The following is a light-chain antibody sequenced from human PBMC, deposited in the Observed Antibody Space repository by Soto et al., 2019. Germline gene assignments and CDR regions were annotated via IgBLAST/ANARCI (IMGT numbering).Light chain of an antibody. V-gene: IGLV2-23*01. CDR2: EGD. CDR3: CSYAPGSTLV. CDR1: SSDVGTYNL. J-gene: IGLJ2*01. Sequence: QSALPQPASVSGSPGQSITVSCTGTSSDVGTYNLVSWYQQHPGKAPKLMIYEGDKRPSGVSNRFTGSKSGNTASLTISGLQAEDEADDYCCSYAPGSTLVFGGGTKLTVL.